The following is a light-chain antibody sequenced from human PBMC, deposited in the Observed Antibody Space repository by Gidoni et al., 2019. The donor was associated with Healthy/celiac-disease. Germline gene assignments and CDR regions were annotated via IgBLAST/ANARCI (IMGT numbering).Light chain of an antibody. J-gene: IGKJ5*01. Sequence: DIQMTQSPSSLSASVGDRVTITCQASQDISNYLSWYQQKPGKAPKLLIYDASNLETGVPSRCSGSGSGKDFTFTSSSRQPEDIATYYCQQYDNLPFTFGQGTRLEIK. V-gene: IGKV1-33*01. CDR2: DAS. CDR1: QDISNY. CDR3: QQYDNLPFT.